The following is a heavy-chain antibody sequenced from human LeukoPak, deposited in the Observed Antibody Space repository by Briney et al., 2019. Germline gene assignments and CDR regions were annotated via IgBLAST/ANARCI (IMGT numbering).Heavy chain of an antibody. J-gene: IGHJ3*02. Sequence: TSETLSLTCTVSGGSISSSSYYWGWIRQPPGKGLEWIGSIYYSGSTYYNPSLKSRVTISVDTSKNQFSLKLSSVTAADTAVYYCAKSAYCGGDCYSSREIWGQGTVVTVSS. CDR3: AKSAYCGGDCYSSREI. CDR2: IYYSGST. V-gene: IGHV4-39*01. D-gene: IGHD2-21*02. CDR1: GGSISSSSYY.